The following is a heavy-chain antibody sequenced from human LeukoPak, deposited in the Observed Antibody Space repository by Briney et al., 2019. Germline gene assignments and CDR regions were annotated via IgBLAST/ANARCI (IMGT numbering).Heavy chain of an antibody. Sequence: GGSLRLSCAVSGFAFSSLAMHWVRQAPGKGLEWVAFISYDGNNQYYADSVKGRFTISRDDSRNTLYLQMNSLRAEDTAVYYCARESGDPLFDYWGQGTLVTVSS. V-gene: IGHV3-30-3*01. CDR2: ISYDGNNQ. J-gene: IGHJ4*02. D-gene: IGHD7-27*01. CDR3: ARESGDPLFDY. CDR1: GFAFSSLA.